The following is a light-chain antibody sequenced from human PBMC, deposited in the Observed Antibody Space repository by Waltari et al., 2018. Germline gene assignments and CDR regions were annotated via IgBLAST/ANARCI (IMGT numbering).Light chain of an antibody. CDR1: QSGSNK. V-gene: IGKV3-15*01. J-gene: IGKJ3*01. Sequence: DIVMTQSPGTLSVSPGERATLSCRASQSGSNKVAWFQQKPGHAPRRLIYHASARATGVPARFSGSASGTEFTLTISSLQSEDFGVYYCQQYNNWPFTFGPGTKMAIK. CDR2: HAS. CDR3: QQYNNWPFT.